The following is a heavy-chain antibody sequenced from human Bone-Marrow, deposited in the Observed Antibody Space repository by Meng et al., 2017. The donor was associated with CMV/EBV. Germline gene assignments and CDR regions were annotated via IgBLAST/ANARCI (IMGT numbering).Heavy chain of an antibody. Sequence: GGSLRLSCEASGFPFSDYGMHWVRQVPGKGLEWVSFMRYGGDDIYYTDSVRGRFTVSRDNSKNTLYLQMNSLRAEDTAVYYCARGGSGWHTTYYYHGMDAWGQGTTVTVSS. CDR1: GFPFSDYG. CDR3: ARGGSGWHTTYYYHGMDA. V-gene: IGHV3-30*02. CDR2: MRYGGDDI. D-gene: IGHD6-19*01. J-gene: IGHJ6*02.